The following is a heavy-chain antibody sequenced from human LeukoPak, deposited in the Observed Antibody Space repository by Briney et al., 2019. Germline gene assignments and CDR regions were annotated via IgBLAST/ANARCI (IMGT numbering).Heavy chain of an antibody. J-gene: IGHJ5*02. CDR1: GGSFSGYY. V-gene: IGHV4-34*01. D-gene: IGHD6-13*01. CDR2: INHSGST. Sequence: SETLSLTCAVYGGSFSGYYWGWIRQPPGKGLEWIGEINHSGSTNYNPSLKSRVTISVDTSKNQFSLKLSSVTAADTAVYYCARDSIAAENWFDPWGQGTLVTVSS. CDR3: ARDSIAAENWFDP.